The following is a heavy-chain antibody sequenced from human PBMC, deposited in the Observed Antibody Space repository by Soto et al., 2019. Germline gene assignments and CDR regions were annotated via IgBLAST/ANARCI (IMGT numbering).Heavy chain of an antibody. J-gene: IGHJ4*02. Sequence: GGSLRLSCAASGLSVSSNYMSWVRQAPGKGLEWVSVIYSGGSTYYADSVKGRFTISRDHSKNTLYLQMDSLRAEDTAVYHCARGIGGSQLAYFDYWGQGTLVTVSS. D-gene: IGHD1-26*01. CDR2: IYSGGST. CDR1: GLSVSSNY. V-gene: IGHV3-66*01. CDR3: ARGIGGSQLAYFDY.